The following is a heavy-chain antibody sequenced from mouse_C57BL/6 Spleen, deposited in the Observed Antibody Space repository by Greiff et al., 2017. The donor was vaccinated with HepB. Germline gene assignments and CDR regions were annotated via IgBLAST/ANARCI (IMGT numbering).Heavy chain of an antibody. CDR1: GYTFTSYW. CDR3: ARQSNYRFFDY. D-gene: IGHD2-5*01. V-gene: IGHV1-64*01. CDR2: IHPNSGST. Sequence: VKLQQPGAELVKPGASVKLSCKASGYTFTSYWMHWVKQRPGQGLEWIGMIHPNSGSTNYNEKFKSKATLTVDKSSSTAYMQLSSLTSEDSAVYYCARQSNYRFFDYWGQGTTLTVSS. J-gene: IGHJ2*01.